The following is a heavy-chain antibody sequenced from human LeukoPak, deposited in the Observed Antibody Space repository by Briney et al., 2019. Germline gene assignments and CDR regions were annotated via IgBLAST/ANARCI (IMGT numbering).Heavy chain of an antibody. CDR3: ARAWLRLNPYFDY. Sequence: ASVKVSCKASGYTFTSYGISWVRQAPGQGLEWMGWINPNSGGTNYAQKFQGRVTMTRDTSVSTSYMELSRLRSDDTAVYYCARAWLRLNPYFDYWGQGTLVTASS. D-gene: IGHD5-12*01. V-gene: IGHV1-2*02. J-gene: IGHJ4*02. CDR1: GYTFTSYG. CDR2: INPNSGGT.